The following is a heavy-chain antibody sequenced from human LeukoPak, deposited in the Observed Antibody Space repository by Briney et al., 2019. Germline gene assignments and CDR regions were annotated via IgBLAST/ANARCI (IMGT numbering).Heavy chain of an antibody. J-gene: IGHJ4*02. D-gene: IGHD1-26*01. V-gene: IGHV4-59*12. CDR3: ARDESGSYRPLYYFDY. Sequence: SETLSLTCTVSGGSISSYYWSWIRQPPGKGLEWIGYIYYSGSTNYNPSLKSRVTISVDTSKNQFSLKLSSVTAADTAVYYCARDESGSYRPLYYFDYWGQGTLVTVSS. CDR2: IYYSGST. CDR1: GGSISSYY.